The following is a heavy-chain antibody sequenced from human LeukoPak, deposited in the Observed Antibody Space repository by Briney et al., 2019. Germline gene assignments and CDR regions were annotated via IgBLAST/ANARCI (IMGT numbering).Heavy chain of an antibody. CDR3: ARGGSGISNAFDI. Sequence: SETLSLTCSVSGGSISSYYWSWIRQPPGKGLEWIGYLYYSGSTNSNPSLKSRVTMSVDTSKNQYSLKLRSVTAADTAVYYCARGGSGISNAFDIWGQEKIVPVSS. J-gene: IGHJ3*02. CDR1: GGSISSYY. D-gene: IGHD3-10*01. CDR2: LYYSGST. V-gene: IGHV4-59*01.